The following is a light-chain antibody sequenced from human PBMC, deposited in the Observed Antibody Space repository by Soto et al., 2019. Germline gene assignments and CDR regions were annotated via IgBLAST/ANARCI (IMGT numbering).Light chain of an antibody. CDR3: QQHLGRHT. V-gene: IGKV3-11*01. CDR2: DAS. Sequence: EIVMTQSPATLSVSPGERATLSCRASQSVSSYLAWYQQKPGQAPRLLIYDASTRAAGIPARFIGSGSGTDFTLTISSLEPEDSAVYYCQQHLGRHTFGQGTRLEIK. CDR1: QSVSSY. J-gene: IGKJ5*01.